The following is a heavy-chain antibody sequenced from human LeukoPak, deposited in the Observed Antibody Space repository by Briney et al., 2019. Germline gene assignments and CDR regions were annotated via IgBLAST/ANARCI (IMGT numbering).Heavy chain of an antibody. V-gene: IGHV1-24*01. Sequence: ASVKVSCKLSGYTLTEKAIHWVRQTPGRGPEWMGGFDPEDGETIYAQKFQGRVTMTEDTSTDTAYMELSSLRSEDTAVYYCATAVAEAFLDPWGQGTLVTVSS. J-gene: IGHJ5*02. CDR2: FDPEDGET. CDR3: ATAVAEAFLDP. D-gene: IGHD6-19*01. CDR1: GYTLTEKA.